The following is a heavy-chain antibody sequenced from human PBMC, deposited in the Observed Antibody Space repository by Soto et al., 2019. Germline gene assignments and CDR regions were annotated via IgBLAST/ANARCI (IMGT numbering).Heavy chain of an antibody. CDR1: GFSFSSYA. Sequence: GSLRVSCAASGFSFSSYAMNWVRQAPGKGLEWVSAISGSGGSTYYADYVKGRFTISRDNSKNTLYLQMNSLRAEDTAVYYCAKEGYCSSTSCYPYNWFDLWGQGTLVTVSS. CDR2: ISGSGGST. CDR3: AKEGYCSSTSCYPYNWFDL. J-gene: IGHJ5*02. V-gene: IGHV3-23*01. D-gene: IGHD2-2*01.